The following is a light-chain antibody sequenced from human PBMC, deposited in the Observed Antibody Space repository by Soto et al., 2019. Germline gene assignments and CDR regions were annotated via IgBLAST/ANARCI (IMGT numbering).Light chain of an antibody. CDR1: SSNIGNNY. J-gene: IGLJ2*01. Sequence: QSVLTQPPSVSAAPGQKVTISCSGSSSNIGNNYVSWYQHLPGTAPKLLIYDNNKRPSGIPDRFSGSKSGTSATLGITGLRTGDEADYYCGTWDSSLSALFGGGTKLTVL. CDR2: DNN. V-gene: IGLV1-51*01. CDR3: GTWDSSLSAL.